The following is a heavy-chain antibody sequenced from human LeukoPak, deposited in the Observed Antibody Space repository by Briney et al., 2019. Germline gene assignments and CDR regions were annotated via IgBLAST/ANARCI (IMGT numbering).Heavy chain of an antibody. V-gene: IGHV5-51*01. Sequence: GKSLQISCKGSGYTFIRFWIGWVRQMPGKGLEWMGIIYPGDSETRYSPSFQGQVTISVDKSISTAYLQWSSLKASDTAVYYCATGGIYSSNFDYWGQGTLVTVSS. CDR2: IYPGDSET. D-gene: IGHD5-18*01. J-gene: IGHJ4*02. CDR1: GYTFIRFW. CDR3: ATGGIYSSNFDY.